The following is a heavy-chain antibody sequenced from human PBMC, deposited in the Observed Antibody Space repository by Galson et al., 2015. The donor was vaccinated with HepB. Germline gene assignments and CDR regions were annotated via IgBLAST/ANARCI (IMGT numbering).Heavy chain of an antibody. CDR1: AFTFADYA. J-gene: IGHJ4*02. CDR2: IRSKAHGGTA. Sequence: SLRLSCAASAFTFADYAISWVRQAPGKGLEWVGFIRSKAHGGTAEYAASVKGRFTVSRDDSKSIAYVQTNSLKTEDTAVYYCTRVGIVVVPAAIPFDYWGQGTLVTVSS. D-gene: IGHD2-2*02. CDR3: TRVGIVVVPAAIPFDY. V-gene: IGHV3-49*04.